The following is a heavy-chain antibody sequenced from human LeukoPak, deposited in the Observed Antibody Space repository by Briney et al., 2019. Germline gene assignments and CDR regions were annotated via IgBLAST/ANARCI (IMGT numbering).Heavy chain of an antibody. CDR1: GLTFSSFG. V-gene: IGHV3-23*01. J-gene: IGHJ4*02. D-gene: IGHD2-2*01. Sequence: GGSLRLSCAASGLTFSSFGMSWVRQAPGKGLEWVSVITGSGGSTHYADSVKGRFTVSRDISKNTVYLQMNNMRAEDTAVYYCAKELATCCYFDYWGQGTLVTVSS. CDR3: AKELATCCYFDY. CDR2: ITGSGGST.